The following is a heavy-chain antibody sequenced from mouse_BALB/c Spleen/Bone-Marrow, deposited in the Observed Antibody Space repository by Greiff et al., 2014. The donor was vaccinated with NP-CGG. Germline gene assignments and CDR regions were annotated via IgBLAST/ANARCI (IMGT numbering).Heavy chain of an antibody. D-gene: IGHD2-1*01. CDR3: ARGNYGNYVDYFDY. CDR1: GFTFSSYG. Sequence: EVKLVESGGGLVQPGGSLKLSCAASGFTFSSYGMSWVRPTPDKRLEFVASININGGSTYYPDSVKGRFTISRDNAKNTLSLQMSSLKSEDTAMYYCARGNYGNYVDYFDYWGQGTTLTVSS. J-gene: IGHJ2*01. V-gene: IGHV5-6-3*01. CDR2: ININGGST.